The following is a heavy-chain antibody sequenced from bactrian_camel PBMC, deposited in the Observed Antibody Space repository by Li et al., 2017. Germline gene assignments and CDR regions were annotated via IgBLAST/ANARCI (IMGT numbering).Heavy chain of an antibody. CDR3: ATNAANFVF. CDR1: GFTFSTSY. Sequence: HVQLVESGGGLVQPGGSLRLSCAAAGFTFSTSYMNWVRQAPGKGLEWVSNIDSDGTNTYYAGSVKGRFTISRDNAKNTISLQMNSLKSDDTALYYCATNAANFVFWGQGTQVTVS. V-gene: IGHV3-2*01. CDR2: IDSDGTNT. J-gene: IGHJ4*01.